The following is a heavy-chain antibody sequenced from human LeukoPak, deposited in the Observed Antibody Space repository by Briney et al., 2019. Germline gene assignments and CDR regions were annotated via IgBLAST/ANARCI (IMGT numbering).Heavy chain of an antibody. V-gene: IGHV3-21*01. CDR2: ISSSSSYI. Sequence: GGSLRLSCAASGFTFSSYSMNWVRQAPGKGLEWVSSISSSSSYIYYADSVKGRFTISRDNAKNSLYLQMNSLRAEDTAVYYCARHSRYCSGGSCWPFDPWGQGTLVTVSS. J-gene: IGHJ5*02. CDR3: ARHSRYCSGGSCWPFDP. D-gene: IGHD2-15*01. CDR1: GFTFSSYS.